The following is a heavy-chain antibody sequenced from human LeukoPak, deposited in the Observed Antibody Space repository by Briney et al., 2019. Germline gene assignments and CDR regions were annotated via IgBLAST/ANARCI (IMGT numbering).Heavy chain of an antibody. CDR1: GGSISDFY. Sequence: PSGTLSLTCTVAGGSISDFYWSWIRQPAGKGLEWIGRIYISGNTNYNPSLKSRVTMSLDTSTNHFSLRLRSVTAADTAVYYCARNAGDYWGQGTLVTVSS. CDR2: IYISGNT. D-gene: IGHD1-1*01. V-gene: IGHV4-4*07. CDR3: ARNAGDY. J-gene: IGHJ4*02.